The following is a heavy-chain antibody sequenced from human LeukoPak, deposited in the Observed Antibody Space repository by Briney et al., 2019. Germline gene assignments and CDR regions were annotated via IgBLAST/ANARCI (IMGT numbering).Heavy chain of an antibody. V-gene: IGHV1-69*13. D-gene: IGHD6-6*01. CDR2: ISPIFGTA. CDR1: GGTFSSYA. J-gene: IGHJ5*02. Sequence: SVKVSCKASGGTFSSYAISWVRQAPGQGLEWMGGISPIFGTANYAQKFQGRVTITADESTSTAYMELSSLRSEDTAVYYCARASLDPENWFDPWGQGTLVTVSS. CDR3: ARASLDPENWFDP.